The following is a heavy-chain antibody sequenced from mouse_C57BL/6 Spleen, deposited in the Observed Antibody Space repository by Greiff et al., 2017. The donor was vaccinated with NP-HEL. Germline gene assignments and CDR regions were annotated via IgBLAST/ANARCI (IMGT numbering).Heavy chain of an antibody. Sequence: EVQLLESGAGLVKPGGSLKLSCAATGFTFSDYGMHWVRQAPEQGLEWVAYISSGSSTIYYADTVKGRYTISTDNAKNTPFLQMTSLRSEDTAMYYYARRGNSLEYAMDYWGQGTSVTVSS. CDR1: GFTFSDYG. CDR3: ARRGNSLEYAMDY. J-gene: IGHJ4*01. D-gene: IGHD2-1*01. V-gene: IGHV5-17*01. CDR2: ISSGSSTI.